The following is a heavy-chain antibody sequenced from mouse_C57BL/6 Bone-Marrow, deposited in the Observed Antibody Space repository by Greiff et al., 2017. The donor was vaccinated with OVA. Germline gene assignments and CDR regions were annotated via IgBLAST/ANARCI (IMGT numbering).Heavy chain of an antibody. CDR2: IFPRSVTP. CDR3: ARYSFYYYAMDY. Sequence: VQGVESGAELARPGASVKLSCKASGYTFTSYGISWVKRRTGQGLEWIGEIFPRSVTPYYNEKFKGKATLTADKSSSTAYMELHSLTSEDSAVYCCARYSFYYYAMDYWGQGTAVTVSS. CDR1: GYTFTSYG. J-gene: IGHJ4*01. V-gene: IGHV1-81*01.